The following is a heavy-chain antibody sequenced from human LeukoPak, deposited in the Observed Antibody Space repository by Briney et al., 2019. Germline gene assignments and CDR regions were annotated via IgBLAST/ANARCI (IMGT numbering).Heavy chain of an antibody. CDR3: ARDHGGSGSLGVAFDI. CDR1: GYTVTSYY. V-gene: IGHV1-46*01. J-gene: IGHJ3*02. Sequence: ASVKVSCKASGYTVTSYYLHWVRQAPGQGLEWMGILNPSGGSSSYAQKFQGRATLTRATSTSTVYMELSSLRSEDTAVYYCARDHGGSGSLGVAFDIWGQGTMVTVSS. CDR2: LNPSGGSS. D-gene: IGHD3-22*01.